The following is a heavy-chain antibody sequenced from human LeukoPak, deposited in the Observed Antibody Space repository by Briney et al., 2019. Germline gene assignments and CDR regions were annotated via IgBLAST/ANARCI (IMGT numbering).Heavy chain of an antibody. D-gene: IGHD6-19*01. CDR3: ARERVAGILDY. V-gene: IGHV3-33*01. CDR1: GFTFSSYG. CDR2: IWYDGSNK. Sequence: GGSLRLSRAASGFTFSSYGMHWVRQAPGKGLEWVAVIWYDGSNKYYADSVKGRFTISRDNSKNTLYLQMNSLRAEDTAVYYCARERVAGILDYWGQGTLVTVSS. J-gene: IGHJ4*02.